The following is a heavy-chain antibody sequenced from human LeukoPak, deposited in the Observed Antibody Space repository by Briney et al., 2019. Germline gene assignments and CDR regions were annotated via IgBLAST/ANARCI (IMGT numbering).Heavy chain of an antibody. Sequence: GGSLRLSCAASGFTFTGYGIHWVRQAPGKGLEWVTVISYDGSNKYYADSVKGRFTISRDNSQNTLYLQMNSLRAEDTAVYYCAKDRGLGYSSGLFDYWGQGTLVTVSS. J-gene: IGHJ4*02. CDR2: ISYDGSNK. CDR1: GFTFTGYG. V-gene: IGHV3-30*18. CDR3: AKDRGLGYSSGLFDY. D-gene: IGHD6-19*01.